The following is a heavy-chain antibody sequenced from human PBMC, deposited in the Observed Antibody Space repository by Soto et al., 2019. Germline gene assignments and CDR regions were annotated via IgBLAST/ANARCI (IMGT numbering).Heavy chain of an antibody. J-gene: IGHJ6*02. D-gene: IGHD5-18*01. V-gene: IGHV2-5*01. CDR1: GFSLSTSGVG. CDR2: IYWNDDK. Sequence: SGPTLVNPTQTLTLTCTFSGFSLSTSGVGVGWIRQPPGKALEWLALIYWNDDKRYSPSLKSRLTITKDTSKNQVVLTMTNMDPVDAATYYCAHRKYSDGSTYYYYGMDVWGQGTTVTVSS. CDR3: AHRKYSDGSTYYYYGMDV.